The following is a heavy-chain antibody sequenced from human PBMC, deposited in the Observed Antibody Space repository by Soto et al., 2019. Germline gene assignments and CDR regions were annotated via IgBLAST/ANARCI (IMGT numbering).Heavy chain of an antibody. V-gene: IGHV4-34*01. CDR3: ARTKTGSTLGY. Sequence: SETLSLTCAVYGGSFSGYYWSWIRQSPGKGLEWIGEINHSGSTNYNPSLESRVTISIDTSKNQFSLKLTSVTAADTAVYYCARTKTGSTLGYWGQGTLVTVSS. CDR1: GGSFSGYY. D-gene: IGHD3-10*01. J-gene: IGHJ4*02. CDR2: INHSGST.